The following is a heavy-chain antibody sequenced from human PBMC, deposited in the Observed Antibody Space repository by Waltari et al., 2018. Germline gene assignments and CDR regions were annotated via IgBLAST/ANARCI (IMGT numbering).Heavy chain of an antibody. V-gene: IGHV3-11*04. CDR2: ISSSSSTI. D-gene: IGHD2-8*01. CDR3: ARDFEKVSPVLDY. CDR1: GYSISSGYY. J-gene: IGHJ4*02. Sequence: QVQLQESGPGLVKPSETLSLTCAVSGYSISSGYYWGWIRQAPGKGLEWVSYISSSSSTIYYADSVKGRFTISRDNAKNSLYLQMNSLRAEDTAVYYCARDFEKVSPVLDYWGQGTLVTVSS.